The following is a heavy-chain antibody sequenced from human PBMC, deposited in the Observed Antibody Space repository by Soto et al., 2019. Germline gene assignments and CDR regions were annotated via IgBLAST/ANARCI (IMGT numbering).Heavy chain of an antibody. D-gene: IGHD6-19*01. J-gene: IGHJ5*02. CDR1: GYTFTRYY. CDR2: INPSGGST. V-gene: IGHV1-46*01. CDR3: ARDRYTTGWYYFDP. Sequence: ASVKVSCKASGYTFTRYYMHWVRQAPGQGLEWMGIINPSGGSTSYAQKFQGRVTMTRDTSKNQFSLKLSSVTAADTAVYYCARDRYTTGWYYFDPWGQGTLVTVSS.